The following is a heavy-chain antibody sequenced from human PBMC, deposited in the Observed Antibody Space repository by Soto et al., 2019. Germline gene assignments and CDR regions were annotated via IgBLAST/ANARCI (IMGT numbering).Heavy chain of an antibody. CDR2: ISAHNGNT. CDR3: GRGRYGDY. D-gene: IGHD1-1*01. CDR1: GYGFTTYG. V-gene: IGHV1-18*01. Sequence: QVHLVQSGAEVKKPGASVKVSCKGSGYGFTTYGITWVRQAPGQGLEWMAWISAHNGNTNYAQKLQGRVTVTRDTATITAYMALRSPRSDERDVHYCGRGRYGDYWGQGALFTVSA. J-gene: IGHJ4*02.